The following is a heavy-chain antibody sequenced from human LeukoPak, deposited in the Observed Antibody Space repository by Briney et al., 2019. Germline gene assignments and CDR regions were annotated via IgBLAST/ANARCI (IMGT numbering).Heavy chain of an antibody. V-gene: IGHV3-23*05. Sequence: GGSLRLSCEASGFTFSAYAMTWVRQAPGQGLEWVSSIGSDNKPHYSESVKGRFAISRDNSKSMLFLQLNSLRAEDTALYYCARGGDGDYLSYWYFDIWGRGTLVTVSS. CDR2: IGSDNKP. CDR3: ARGGDGDYLSYWYFDI. CDR1: GFTFSAYA. J-gene: IGHJ2*01. D-gene: IGHD4-17*01.